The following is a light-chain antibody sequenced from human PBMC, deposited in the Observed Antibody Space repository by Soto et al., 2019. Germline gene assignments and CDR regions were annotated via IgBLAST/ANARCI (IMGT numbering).Light chain of an antibody. Sequence: QSVLTQPPSTSGAPGQRVTISCSGSSSNIGTNIVNWYNQLPGTAPKLLIYNSVERPSGVPDRFSGSQSGTSASLAISGLQPEDAADYYCAAWDDSLEVVVFGGGTKVTVL. J-gene: IGLJ3*02. CDR3: AAWDDSLEVVV. CDR1: SSNIGTNI. V-gene: IGLV1-44*01. CDR2: NSV.